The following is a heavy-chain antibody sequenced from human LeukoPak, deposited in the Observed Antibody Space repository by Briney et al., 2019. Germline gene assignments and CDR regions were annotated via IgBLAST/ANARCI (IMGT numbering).Heavy chain of an antibody. CDR1: GFTFSSYW. Sequence: GGSLRLSCAASGFTFSSYWMSWVRQAPGKGLEWVANIKQDGSEKYYVDSVKGRFTISRDNAKNSLYLQMNSLRAEDTAVYYCAREGPQDDFWSGINYYYYYMDVWGKGTTVTVSS. CDR2: IKQDGSEK. J-gene: IGHJ6*03. D-gene: IGHD3-3*01. V-gene: IGHV3-7*01. CDR3: AREGPQDDFWSGINYYYYYMDV.